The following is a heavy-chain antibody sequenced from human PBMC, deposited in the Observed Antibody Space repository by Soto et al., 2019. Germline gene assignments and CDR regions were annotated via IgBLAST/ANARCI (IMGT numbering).Heavy chain of an antibody. CDR3: AKEPYASTGFYSSFHH. CDR1: GFTFSSYA. CDR2: ISSDGSDI. J-gene: IGHJ4*02. D-gene: IGHD3-22*01. Sequence: VQLVESGGGVVQPGRSLRLSCAASGFTFSSYAMHWVRQAPGKGLEWVAGISSDGSDINYADSVKGRFSISRDNSRNTLILQMNSLRTEDTDVLYWAKEPYASTGFYSSFHHWGQVTLVADCS. V-gene: IGHV3-30*18.